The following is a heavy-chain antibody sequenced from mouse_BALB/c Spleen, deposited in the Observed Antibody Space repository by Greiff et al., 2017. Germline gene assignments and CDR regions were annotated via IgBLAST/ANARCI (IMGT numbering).Heavy chain of an antibody. CDR1: GFTFSSYT. CDR2: ISNGGGST. Sequence: DVQLVESGGGLVQPGGSLKLSCAASGFTFSSYTMSWVRQTPEKRLEWVAYISNGGGSTYYPDTVKGRFTISRDNAKNTLYLQMSSLKSEDTAMYYCARGTTVVDYYAMDYWGQGTSVTVSS. V-gene: IGHV5-12-2*01. D-gene: IGHD1-1*01. CDR3: ARGTTVVDYYAMDY. J-gene: IGHJ4*01.